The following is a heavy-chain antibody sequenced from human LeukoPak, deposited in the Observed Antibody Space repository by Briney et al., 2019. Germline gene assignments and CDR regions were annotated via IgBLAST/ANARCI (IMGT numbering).Heavy chain of an antibody. CDR2: VSGSGGRT. V-gene: IGHV3-23*01. CDR3: ARDPVTMVRGVTWPYFDY. CDR1: GFTFSSYV. J-gene: IGHJ4*02. D-gene: IGHD3-10*01. Sequence: LAGGSLRLSCAASGFTFSSYVMSWVRQAPGKGLEWVSAVSGSGGRTHYADSVKGRFTISRDNSKNTLYLQMNSLRAEDTAVYYCARDPVTMVRGVTWPYFDYWGQGTLVTVSS.